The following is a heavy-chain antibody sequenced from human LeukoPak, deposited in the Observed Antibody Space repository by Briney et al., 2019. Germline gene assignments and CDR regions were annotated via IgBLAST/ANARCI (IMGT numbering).Heavy chain of an antibody. V-gene: IGHV3-21*01. CDR2: ISSGSRYI. J-gene: IGHJ5*02. CDR1: GFTSSAYS. Sequence: GGSLRLSCAASGFTSSAYSMNWVRQAPGKGLEWVSSISSGSRYIYYADSVKGRFTISRDNAKDSLYLQMNSLRAEDTAVYYCAKCSGGNCYHSDDHWGQGTLVTVSP. CDR3: AKCSGGNCYHSDDH. D-gene: IGHD2-15*01.